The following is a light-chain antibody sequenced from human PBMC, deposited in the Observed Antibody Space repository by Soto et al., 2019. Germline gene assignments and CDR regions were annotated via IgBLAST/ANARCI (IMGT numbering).Light chain of an antibody. CDR1: SSDVGGYNY. V-gene: IGLV2-8*01. CDR2: EVS. Sequence: QSVLTQPPSASGSPGQSVTISCTGTSSDVGGYNYVSWYQQHPGKAPKLMIYEVSKRPSGVPDRFSGSKSGNTASLTVSGLQADDEADYYCRSDAGSNNRIVFGGGTKVTVL. CDR3: RSDAGSNNRIV. J-gene: IGLJ2*01.